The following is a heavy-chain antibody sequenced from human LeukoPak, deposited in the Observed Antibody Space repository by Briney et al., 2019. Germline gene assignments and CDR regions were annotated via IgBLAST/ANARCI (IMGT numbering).Heavy chain of an antibody. CDR2: IIPILGIA. CDR1: GGTFSSYA. CDR3: AKGYSSSWYGAFDI. J-gene: IGHJ3*02. D-gene: IGHD6-13*01. Sequence: PVKVSCKASGGTFSSYAISWVRQAPGQGLEWMGRIIPILGIANYAQKFQGRVTITADKSTSTAYMELSSLRSEDTAVYYCAKGYSSSWYGAFDIWGQGTMVTVSS. V-gene: IGHV1-69*04.